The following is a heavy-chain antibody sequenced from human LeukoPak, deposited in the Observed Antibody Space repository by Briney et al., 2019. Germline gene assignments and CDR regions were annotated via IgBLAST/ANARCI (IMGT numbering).Heavy chain of an antibody. CDR2: ITLSSSTI. V-gene: IGHV3-48*02. Sequence: GGSLRLSCAASGFTFSTYAMNWVRQAPGKGLEWVSYITLSSSTIYYADSVKGRFTISRDSSKNTVFLHMSGLRDDDTAVYYCVGGHDLEFEFWGQGTLAIVSS. D-gene: IGHD4-23*01. J-gene: IGHJ5*01. CDR3: VGGHDLEFEF. CDR1: GFTFSTYA.